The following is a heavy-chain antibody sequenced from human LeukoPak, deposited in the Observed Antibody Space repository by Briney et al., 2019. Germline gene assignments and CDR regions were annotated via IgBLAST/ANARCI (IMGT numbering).Heavy chain of an antibody. J-gene: IGHJ4*02. CDR1: GGTFSSYA. D-gene: IGHD3-16*01. V-gene: IGHV1-18*01. CDR3: AILRGSYFDY. CDR2: ISAYNGNT. Sequence: ASVKVSCKASGGTFSSYAISWVRQAPGQGLEWMGWISAYNGNTNYAQKLQGRVTMTTDTSTSTAYMELRSLRSDDTAVYYCAILRGSYFDYWGQGTLVTVSS.